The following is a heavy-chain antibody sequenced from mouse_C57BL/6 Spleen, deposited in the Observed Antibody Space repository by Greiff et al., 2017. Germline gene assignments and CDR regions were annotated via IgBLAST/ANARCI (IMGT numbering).Heavy chain of an antibody. J-gene: IGHJ4*01. V-gene: IGHV1-15*01. CDR3: TRGRIRREVYAMDY. CDR2: IDPETGGT. D-gene: IGHD2-12*01. Sequence: QVQLQQSGAELVRPGASVTLSCKASGYTFTDYEMHWVKQTPVHGLEWIGAIDPETGGTAYNQKFKGKAILTADKSSSTAYMELRSLTSEDSAVYYCTRGRIRREVYAMDYWGQGTSVTVSS. CDR1: GYTFTDYE.